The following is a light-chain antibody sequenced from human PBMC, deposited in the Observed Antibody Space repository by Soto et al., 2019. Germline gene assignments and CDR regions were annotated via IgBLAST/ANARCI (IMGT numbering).Light chain of an antibody. Sequence: EIVLTQSPGTLSLSPGERATLSCRASQSVTSSYLAWYQQKPGQAPRLLIYAASSRATGIPDRFSGSGSGTDFTLPISRLEPEDFAVYDCQQYGYSPTFGGGTKVDIK. CDR3: QQYGYSPT. J-gene: IGKJ4*01. CDR1: QSVTSSY. V-gene: IGKV3-20*01. CDR2: AAS.